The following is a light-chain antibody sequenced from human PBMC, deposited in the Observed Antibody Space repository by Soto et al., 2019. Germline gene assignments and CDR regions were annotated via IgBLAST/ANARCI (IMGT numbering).Light chain of an antibody. Sequence: EIVLTQSPGTLSLSPGERATLSCRASQSVSSNYLAWYQQQKPGQAPRLLIYGASSRATGVPDRFSGRGSGTDFTLASSRLEPEDCVVYYRQQDGDSSWTFGQGTKVEIK. J-gene: IGKJ1*01. CDR3: QQDGDSSWT. CDR2: GAS. CDR1: QSVSSNY. V-gene: IGKV3-20*01.